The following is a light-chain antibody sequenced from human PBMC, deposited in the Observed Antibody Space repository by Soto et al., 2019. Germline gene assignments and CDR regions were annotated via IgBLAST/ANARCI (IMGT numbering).Light chain of an antibody. CDR2: GAS. CDR3: QQYSSSPPYT. Sequence: EIVLTQSPGTLSLSPGERATLSCRASQSVSSSYLAWYQQKPGQAPRLLIYGASSRATGIPGRCSGSGSGTDSTLTISRLEPEDFAVYYYQQYSSSPPYTFGQGTKLEIK. J-gene: IGKJ2*01. CDR1: QSVSSSY. V-gene: IGKV3-20*01.